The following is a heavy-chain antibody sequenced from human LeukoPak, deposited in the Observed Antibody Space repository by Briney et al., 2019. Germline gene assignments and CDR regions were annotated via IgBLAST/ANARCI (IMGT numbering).Heavy chain of an antibody. CDR2: INAGNGNT. CDR1: GYTFTSYA. J-gene: IGHJ3*02. D-gene: IGHD3-22*01. CDR3: AILSPYYYDSSGYYDLYAFDI. Sequence: ASVKVSCKASGYTFTSYAMHWVRQAPGRRLEWMGWINAGNGNTKYSQKFQGRVTITRDTSASTAYMELSSLRSEDTAVYYCAILSPYYYDSSGYYDLYAFDIWGQGTMVTVSS. V-gene: IGHV1-3*01.